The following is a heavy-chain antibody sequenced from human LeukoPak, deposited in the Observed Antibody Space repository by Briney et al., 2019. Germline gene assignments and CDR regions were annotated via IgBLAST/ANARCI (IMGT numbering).Heavy chain of an antibody. J-gene: IGHJ6*03. CDR3: ARAKFERVYYYYYMDV. Sequence: GASVKVSCKASGYTFTTYNINWVRQAPGQGLEWMGWISGYNGNTNYAQKLQGRVTMTTDTSTSTAYMELRSLRSDDTAVYYCARAKFERVYYYYYMDVWGKGTTVAVSS. D-gene: IGHD3-10*01. V-gene: IGHV1-18*01. CDR1: GYTFTTYN. CDR2: ISGYNGNT.